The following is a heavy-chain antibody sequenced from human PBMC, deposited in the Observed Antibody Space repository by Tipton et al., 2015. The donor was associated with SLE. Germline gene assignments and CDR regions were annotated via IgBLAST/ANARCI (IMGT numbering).Heavy chain of an antibody. D-gene: IGHD3-10*01. CDR1: GFTFSSYE. Sequence: SLRLSCAASGFTFSSYEMNWVRQAPGKGLEWVSYISDSGSTIYYADSVRGRFTISRDNSKNTLYLQMNSLRAEDTAVYYCASSLLWFGELLDWGQGTLVTVSS. J-gene: IGHJ4*02. CDR2: ISDSGSTI. V-gene: IGHV3-48*03. CDR3: ASSLLWFGELLD.